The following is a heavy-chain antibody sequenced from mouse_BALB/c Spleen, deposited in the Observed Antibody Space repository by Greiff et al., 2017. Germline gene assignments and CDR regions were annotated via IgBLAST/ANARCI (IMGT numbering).Heavy chain of an antibody. Sequence: EVHLVESGPGLVKPSQSLSLTCTVTGYSITSDYAWNWIRQFPGNKLEWMGYISYSGSTSYNPSLKSRISITRDTSKNQFFLQLNSVTTEDTATYYCASSSYGSSLDVWGAGTTVTVSS. V-gene: IGHV3-2*02. D-gene: IGHD1-1*01. CDR3: ASSSYGSSLDV. J-gene: IGHJ1*01. CDR1: GYSITSDYA. CDR2: ISYSGST.